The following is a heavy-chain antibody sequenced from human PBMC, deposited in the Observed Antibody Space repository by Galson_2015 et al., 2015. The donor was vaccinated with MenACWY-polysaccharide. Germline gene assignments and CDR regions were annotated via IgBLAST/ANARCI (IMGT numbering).Heavy chain of an antibody. Sequence: SLRLSCAASGFTFNSSDMNWVRQAPGKGLEWVSHISDSSGTIYKADSVKCLFTISRNNAKNSLYLQMNSLRAEDTAVYYFAKDGLYWGQGTLVTVS. J-gene: IGHJ4*02. CDR1: GFTFNSSD. CDR2: ISDSSGTI. CDR3: AKDGLY. V-gene: IGHV3-48*03.